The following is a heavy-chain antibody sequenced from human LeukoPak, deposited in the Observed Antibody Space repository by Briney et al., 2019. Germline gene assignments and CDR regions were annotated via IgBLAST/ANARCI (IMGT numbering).Heavy chain of an antibody. Sequence: GGCLRLSCAVSGFIFSICSMKWVRQASGKGLEWVSSISSSSSYIFYADAVKGRFTISRYNATNSLYLQMHRLRDEDTAVYYCASLGIQQLVPFDYWGQGTLVTVSS. CDR1: GFIFSICS. D-gene: IGHD6-13*01. V-gene: IGHV3-21*01. J-gene: IGHJ4*02. CDR2: ISSSSSYI. CDR3: ASLGIQQLVPFDY.